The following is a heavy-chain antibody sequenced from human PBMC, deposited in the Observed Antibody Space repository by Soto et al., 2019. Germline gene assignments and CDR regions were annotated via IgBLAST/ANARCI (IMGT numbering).Heavy chain of an antibody. Sequence: QVQLVQPGAAVEKPGSSVKVSCKASGGTTSSYTISWVRQAPGQGFQWMGNIVPMINKVDYAQKFQGRVTITADESTRTVYMALGSLISEDTAVYFCALRTGNWNPLADWGQGTLVSVSS. CDR3: ALRTGNWNPLAD. CDR1: GGTTSSYT. CDR2: IVPMINKV. V-gene: IGHV1-69*02. D-gene: IGHD1-1*01. J-gene: IGHJ4*02.